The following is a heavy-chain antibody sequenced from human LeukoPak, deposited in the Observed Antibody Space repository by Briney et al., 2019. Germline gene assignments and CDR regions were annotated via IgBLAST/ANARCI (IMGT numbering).Heavy chain of an antibody. CDR3: ARRVATRSPYYYGMDV. V-gene: IGHV4-59*08. Sequence: SETLSLTCTVSGGSISTYYWTWIRQPPGRGLEWIGYVYDSGSTNYNPSLKSRGTISVDTSKNQFSLKLSSVTAADTAVYYCARRVATRSPYYYGMDVWGQGTTVTVSS. CDR2: VYDSGST. CDR1: GGSISTYY. D-gene: IGHD5-12*01. J-gene: IGHJ6*02.